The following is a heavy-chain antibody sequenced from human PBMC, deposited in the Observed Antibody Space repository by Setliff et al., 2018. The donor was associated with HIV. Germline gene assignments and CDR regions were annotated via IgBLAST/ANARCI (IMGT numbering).Heavy chain of an antibody. Sequence: TLSLTCTVSGVSTSSHYLSWIRQPPGKGLEWIGYVSYSGSTNYNPSLKSRVTISPDTSKNQFSLKLQSVTAADTAVYYCARGRMFGEFDFDYWGQGTLVTVSS. J-gene: IGHJ4*02. CDR1: GVSTSSHY. CDR3: ARGRMFGEFDFDY. CDR2: VSYSGST. D-gene: IGHD3-10*02. V-gene: IGHV4-59*11.